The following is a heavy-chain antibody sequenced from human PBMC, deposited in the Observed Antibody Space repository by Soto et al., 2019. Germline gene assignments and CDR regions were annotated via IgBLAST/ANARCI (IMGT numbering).Heavy chain of an antibody. V-gene: IGHV4-59*08. D-gene: IGHD3-10*01. CDR3: ARQGFGQLNGLVGV. Sequence: SETLSLTCSVSGGSITSHYCSWFRQPPGKGLEWIGYIHHSGSTSYNPSLKSRVTMSVDTSKNQFSLKVNSVTAADTALYYCARQGFGQLNGLVGVWGPGTTVT. CDR2: IHHSGST. J-gene: IGHJ6*02. CDR1: GGSITSHY.